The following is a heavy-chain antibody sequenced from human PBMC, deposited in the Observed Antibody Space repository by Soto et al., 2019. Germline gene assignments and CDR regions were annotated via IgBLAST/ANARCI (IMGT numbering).Heavy chain of an antibody. V-gene: IGHV1-69*06. CDR3: ARGGDYYDSSGPFDY. Sequence: ASVKVSCKASGGTFSSYAISWVRQAPGQGLEWMGGIIPIFGTANYAQKFQGRVTITADKSTSTAYMELSSLRSEDTAVYYCARGGDYYDSSGPFDYWGQGTLVTVS. J-gene: IGHJ4*02. CDR2: IIPIFGTA. CDR1: GGTFSSYA. D-gene: IGHD3-22*01.